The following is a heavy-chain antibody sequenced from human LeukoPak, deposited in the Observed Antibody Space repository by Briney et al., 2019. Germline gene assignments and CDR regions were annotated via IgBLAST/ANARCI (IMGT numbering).Heavy chain of an antibody. J-gene: IGHJ4*02. CDR1: GGSFSGYY. CDR2: INHSGST. D-gene: IGHD2-8*02. V-gene: IGHV4-34*01. CDR3: ARQNTGQLDY. Sequence: PSETLSLTCAVYGGSFSGYYWSWIRQPPGKGLEWIGEINHSGSTNYNPSLKSRVTISVDTSKNQFSLKLSSVTAADTAVYYCARQNTGQLDYWGQGTLVTVSS.